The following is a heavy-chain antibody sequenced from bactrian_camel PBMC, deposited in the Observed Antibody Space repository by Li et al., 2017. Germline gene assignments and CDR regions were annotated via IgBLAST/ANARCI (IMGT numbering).Heavy chain of an antibody. CDR1: GFAISKHG. J-gene: IGHJ4*01. V-gene: IGHV3S40*01. Sequence: DVQLVESGGGLVQSGGSLTLTCVASGFAISKHGMSWVRRPPGKDLEYVATSNTDGRTHYRESVEGRFTISRDNAKNTVYLQMNYLRTEDTAMYYCAAYRGGCPGPRPNPAYEYNNWGQGTQVTVS. CDR3: AAYRGGCPGPRPNPAYEYNN. CDR2: SNTDGRT. D-gene: IGHD7*01.